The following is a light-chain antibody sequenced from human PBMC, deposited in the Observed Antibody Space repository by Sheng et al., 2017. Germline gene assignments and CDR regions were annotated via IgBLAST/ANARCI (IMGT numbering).Light chain of an antibody. CDR2: GAF. J-gene: IGKJ1*01. CDR3: QQYGSSLPWT. CDR1: QSISNSY. Sequence: EIVLTQSPGTLALSPGERATLSCRASQSISNSYLTWYQQKPGQAPRLLIYGAFTRATGIPDRFSGSGSGTDFTLTISRLEPEDFAVYYCQQYGSSLPWTFGQGTKVEIK. V-gene: IGKV3-20*01.